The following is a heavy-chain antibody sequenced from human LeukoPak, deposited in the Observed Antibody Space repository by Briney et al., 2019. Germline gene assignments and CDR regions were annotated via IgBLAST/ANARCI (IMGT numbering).Heavy chain of an antibody. V-gene: IGHV1-2*04. D-gene: IGHD3-16*02. CDR3: ARKRRGVISLDY. CDR2: INPNSGGT. Sequence: ASVTVSCKASGYTFTGYYMHWVRQAPGQGLEWMGWINPNSGGTNYAQKFQGWVTMTRDTSISTAYMELSRLRSDDTAVYYCARKRRGVISLDYWGQGTLVTVSS. CDR1: GYTFTGYY. J-gene: IGHJ4*02.